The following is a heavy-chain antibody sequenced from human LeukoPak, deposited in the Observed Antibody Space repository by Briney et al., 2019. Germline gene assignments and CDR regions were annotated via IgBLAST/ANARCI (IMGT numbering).Heavy chain of an antibody. J-gene: IGHJ6*02. D-gene: IGHD2-15*01. CDR1: GFIFSSHA. CDR3: ARDIASVRMDV. CDR2: IQYDGSEK. Sequence: GGSLRLSCAAFGFIFSSHAMHWVRQAPGKGLEWVAVIQYDGSEKRYADSVKGRFTVSRDNSKNTLYLQMDSLTAEDTAVYYCARDIASVRMDVWGQGATVTVSS. V-gene: IGHV3-30-3*01.